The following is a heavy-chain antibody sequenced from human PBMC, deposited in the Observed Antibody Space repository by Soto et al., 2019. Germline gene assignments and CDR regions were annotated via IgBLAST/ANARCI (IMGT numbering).Heavy chain of an antibody. CDR1: GYSFTKYS. Sequence: ASVKVACKASGYSFTKYSLHWVRQAPGQRLEWMGWINPGNGDTKYSQKFQGRVTITRDTSATTAYMELSSLRSEDSAVFYCARTDCSSTSCYNYYYYGMDVWGQGTTVTVSS. CDR2: INPGNGDT. D-gene: IGHD2-2*01. CDR3: ARTDCSSTSCYNYYYYGMDV. J-gene: IGHJ6*02. V-gene: IGHV1-3*01.